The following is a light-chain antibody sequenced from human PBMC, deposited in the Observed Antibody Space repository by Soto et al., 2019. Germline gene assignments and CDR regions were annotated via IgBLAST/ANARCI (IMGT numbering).Light chain of an antibody. V-gene: IGKV3-20*01. J-gene: IGKJ1*01. CDR2: GAS. CDR1: QSVSSN. Sequence: EIVMTQSPATLSVSPGERATLSCRASQSVSSNLAWYQQKPGQAPRLLIYGASSRATGIPDRFSGSGSGTDFTLTISRLEPEDSAVYYCQQYAGSPWTFGQGAKVDIK. CDR3: QQYAGSPWT.